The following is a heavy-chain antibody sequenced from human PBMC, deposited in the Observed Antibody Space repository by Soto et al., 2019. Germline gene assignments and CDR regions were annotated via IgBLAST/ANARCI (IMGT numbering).Heavy chain of an antibody. J-gene: IGHJ5*02. V-gene: IGHV4-34*01. CDR2: INHSGST. CDR1: GGSFSGYY. CDR3: ARVGSTYYYDSSGYYP. D-gene: IGHD3-22*01. Sequence: SETLSLTCAVYGGSFSGYYWSWIRQPPGKGLEWIGEINHSGSTNYNPSLKSRVTISVDTPKNQFSLKLSSVTAADTAVYYCARVGSTYYYDSSGYYPWGQGTLVTVSS.